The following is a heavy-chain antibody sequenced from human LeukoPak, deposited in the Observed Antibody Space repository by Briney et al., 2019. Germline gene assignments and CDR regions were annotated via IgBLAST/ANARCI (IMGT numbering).Heavy chain of an antibody. CDR3: ASLTGTTNDFDY. J-gene: IGHJ4*02. Sequence: ASVKVSCKASGGTFSSYAISWVRQAPGQGLEWMGRIIPILGIANYAQKFQGRVTITADKSTSTAYMELSSLRSEDTAVYYCASLTGTTNDFDYWGQGTLVTVSS. D-gene: IGHD1-14*01. CDR1: GGTFSSYA. CDR2: IIPILGIA. V-gene: IGHV1-69*04.